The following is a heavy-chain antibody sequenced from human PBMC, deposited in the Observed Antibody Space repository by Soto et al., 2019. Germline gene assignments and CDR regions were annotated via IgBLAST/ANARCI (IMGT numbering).Heavy chain of an antibody. CDR2: INHSGST. CDR3: ARGIERGVVPAASPPFDY. D-gene: IGHD2-2*01. Sequence: SETLSLTCAVYGGAFSGYYWSWIRQPPGKGLEWIGEINHSGSTNYNPSLKSRVTISVDTSKNQFSLKLSSVTAADTAVYYCARGIERGVVPAASPPFDYWGQGTLGTVSS. J-gene: IGHJ4*02. CDR1: GGAFSGYY. V-gene: IGHV4-34*01.